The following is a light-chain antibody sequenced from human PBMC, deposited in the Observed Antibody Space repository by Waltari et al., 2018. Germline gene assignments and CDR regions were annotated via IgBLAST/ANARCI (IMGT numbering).Light chain of an antibody. Sequence: DIVMSQSPDSLAVSLGERATIQCRSSQSLSYRYNNRNYLAWYQQRPGQPPKLLIYWASLPESGVPDRFSGSGSGTDFTLTISSLQAEDVAIYYCHQYYTTPFTFGPGTTVDIK. CDR2: WAS. CDR3: HQYYTTPFT. V-gene: IGKV4-1*01. CDR1: QSLSYRYNNRNY. J-gene: IGKJ3*01.